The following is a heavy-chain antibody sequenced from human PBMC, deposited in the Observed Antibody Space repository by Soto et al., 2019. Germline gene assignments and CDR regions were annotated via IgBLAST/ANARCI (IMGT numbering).Heavy chain of an antibody. CDR3: AKGYSNSWPNDWFDP. CDR1: GFTFSSYA. D-gene: IGHD6-13*01. V-gene: IGHV3-23*01. Sequence: EVQLLESGGGWLQPGGSLRLSCAASGFTFSSYAMNWVRQAPGKGLEWVSGITGSGAGSYYSDSVKGRFTISRDNSKNTLYLQMNSLRAEDTAVYYCAKGYSNSWPNDWFDPWGQGTLVTVSS. CDR2: ITGSGAGS. J-gene: IGHJ5*02.